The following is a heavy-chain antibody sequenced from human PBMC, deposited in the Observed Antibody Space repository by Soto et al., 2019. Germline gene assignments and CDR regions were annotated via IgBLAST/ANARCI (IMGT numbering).Heavy chain of an antibody. CDR1: GYTFTSYA. V-gene: IGHV1-3*01. D-gene: IGHD4-17*01. CDR2: INAGNGNT. J-gene: IGHJ4*02. Sequence: QVQLVQSGAEVKKPGASVKVSCKASGYTFTSYAMHWVRQAPGQRLEWMGWINAGNGNTKYSQKIQGRVTITRDTSASTAYMELSSLRSEDTAVYYCAREPHTVTTISFDYWGQGTLVTVSS. CDR3: AREPHTVTTISFDY.